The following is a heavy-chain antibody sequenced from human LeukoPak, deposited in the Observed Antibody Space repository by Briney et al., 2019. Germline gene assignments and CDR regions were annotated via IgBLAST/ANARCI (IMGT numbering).Heavy chain of an antibody. CDR2: INPSGGST. CDR3: ARAGGVAGIHDAFDI. V-gene: IGHV1-46*01. J-gene: IGHJ3*02. D-gene: IGHD6-19*01. Sequence: ASVKVSCKASGYTFTSYYMHWVLQATGQGLEWMGIINPSGGSTSYAQKFQGRVTMTRDMSTSTVYMELSSLRSEDTAVYYCARAGGVAGIHDAFDIWGQGTMVTVSS. CDR1: GYTFTSYY.